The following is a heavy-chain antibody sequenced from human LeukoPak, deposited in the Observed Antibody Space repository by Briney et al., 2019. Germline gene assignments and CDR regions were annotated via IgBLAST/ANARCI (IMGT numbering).Heavy chain of an antibody. CDR3: ARAPDYYDSSGYCGPHYFDY. J-gene: IGHJ4*02. D-gene: IGHD3-22*01. Sequence: ASVKVSCKASGYTFTSYGISWVRQAPGQGLEGMGWISAYNGNTNYAQKLQGRVPMTTDTSTSTAYMELRRLRSDDTAVYYCARAPDYYDSSGYCGPHYFDYWGQGTLVTVSS. CDR1: GYTFTSYG. V-gene: IGHV1-18*01. CDR2: ISAYNGNT.